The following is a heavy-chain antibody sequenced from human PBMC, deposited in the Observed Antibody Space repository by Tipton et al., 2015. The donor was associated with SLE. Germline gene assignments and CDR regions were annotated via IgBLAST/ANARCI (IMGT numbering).Heavy chain of an antibody. J-gene: IGHJ6*03. CDR1: GGSISSGDYY. Sequence: TLSLTCTVSGGSISSGDYYWSWIRQHPGRGLEWIGYIYYSGSTYYNPSLKSRVTISVDTSKNQFSLRLSSVTAADTAVFYCARGSGGYSYGGVYYYSMDVWGKGTTVTVSS. CDR2: IYYSGST. D-gene: IGHD5-18*01. V-gene: IGHV4-31*03. CDR3: ARGSGGYSYGGVYYYSMDV.